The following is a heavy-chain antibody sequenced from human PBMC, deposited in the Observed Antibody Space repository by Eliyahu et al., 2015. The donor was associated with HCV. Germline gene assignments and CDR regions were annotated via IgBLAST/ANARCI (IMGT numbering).Heavy chain of an antibody. D-gene: IGHD6-6*01. CDR2: INPNSGGT. CDR3: ARGDSSIPARWFDP. Sequence: QVQLVQSGTEVKKPGASVKVXCKASGXXFTGYYIXWVRQAPGQGAXWXGWINPNSGGTNYAQKFQGRVTMTRDTSITTAYMELSRLKSDDAAVYYCARGDSSIPARWFDPWGQGTLVTVSS. J-gene: IGHJ5*02. CDR1: GXXFTGYY. V-gene: IGHV1-2*02.